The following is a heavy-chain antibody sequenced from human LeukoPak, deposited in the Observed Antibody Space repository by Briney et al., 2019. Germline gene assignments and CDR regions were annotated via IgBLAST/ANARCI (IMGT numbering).Heavy chain of an antibody. CDR1: GDSVSSNSAA. CDR3: ARGNGATVTTRGYWFDP. CDR2: TYYRSKWYN. V-gene: IGHV6-1*01. Sequence: SQTLSLTCAISGDSVSSNSAAWNWIRQSPSRGLEWLGRTYYRSKWYNDYAVSVKSRITINPDTSKNQFSLQLNSVTPEDTAVHYCARGNGATVTTRGYWFDPWGQGTLVTVSS. D-gene: IGHD4-17*01. J-gene: IGHJ5*02.